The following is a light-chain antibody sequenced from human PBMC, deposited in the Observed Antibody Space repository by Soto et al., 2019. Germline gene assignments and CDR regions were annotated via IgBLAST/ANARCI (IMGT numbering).Light chain of an antibody. Sequence: EIVMTQSPATLSVSPGERATLSCRASQSVSSNLAWYQQKPGQAPRLLIYGASTRATGIPARFSGSGSGTEFTLTISSLQSEDFAVYYCQQCNHFWTFGQGTKVEIK. CDR1: QSVSSN. CDR3: QQCNHFWT. V-gene: IGKV3-15*01. J-gene: IGKJ1*01. CDR2: GAS.